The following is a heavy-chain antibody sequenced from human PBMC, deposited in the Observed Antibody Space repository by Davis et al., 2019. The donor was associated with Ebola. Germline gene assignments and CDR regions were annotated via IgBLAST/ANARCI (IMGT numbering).Heavy chain of an antibody. D-gene: IGHD7-27*01. J-gene: IGHJ4*02. V-gene: IGHV3-23*01. CDR1: GFSISNID. CDR2: INYAGTST. Sequence: PGGSLRLSCEASGFSISNIDMNWVCQPPGKGPEYVPNINYAGTSTSYADSVKGRFSVSRDNSKNTLYLEMNSLRVEDTAIYYCLGDPNWAFGYWGQGTLVTVSS. CDR3: LGDPNWAFGY.